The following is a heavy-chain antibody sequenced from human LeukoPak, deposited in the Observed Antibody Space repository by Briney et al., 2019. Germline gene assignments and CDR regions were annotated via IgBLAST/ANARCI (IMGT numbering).Heavy chain of an antibody. J-gene: IGHJ4*02. D-gene: IGHD6-13*01. CDR2: ISAYNGNT. V-gene: IGHV1-18*01. CDR3: ARDQSLVAYSSTWFDY. CDR1: GYTFTNYG. Sequence: ASVKVSCKASGYTFTNYGTSWVRQAPGQGLEWMGWISAYNGNTDYAQNLQGRVTMTTDTLTSTAYMKLRSLRSDDTAVYYCARDQSLVAYSSTWFDYWGQGTPVTVSS.